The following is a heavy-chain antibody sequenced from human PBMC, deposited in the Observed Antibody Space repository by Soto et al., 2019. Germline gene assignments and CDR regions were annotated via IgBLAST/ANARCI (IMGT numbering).Heavy chain of an antibody. V-gene: IGHV5-51*01. J-gene: IGHJ4*02. Sequence: PGESLKISCKGSGYSLISYWIGWVRQMPGKGLELMGIIYAGDSETRYSPSFQGQVSISVDKSMSTAYLQWSSLKASDTAMYYCTRHTSDRYGSEYWGQGTLVTVSS. CDR2: IYAGDSET. D-gene: IGHD5-18*01. CDR3: TRHTSDRYGSEY. CDR1: GYSLISYW.